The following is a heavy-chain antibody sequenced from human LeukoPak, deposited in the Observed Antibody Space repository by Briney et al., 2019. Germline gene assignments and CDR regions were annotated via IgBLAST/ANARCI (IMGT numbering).Heavy chain of an antibody. CDR3: ARGKVRQSGMDV. D-gene: IGHD2-2*01. J-gene: IGHJ6*02. Sequence: GASVKVSCKASGYTFTGYYMHWVRQAPGQGLEWMGRINPNSGGTNYAQKFQGRVTMTRDTSISTAYMELSRLRPDDTAVYYCARGKVRQSGMDVWGQGTTVTVSS. CDR1: GYTFTGYY. CDR2: INPNSGGT. V-gene: IGHV1-2*06.